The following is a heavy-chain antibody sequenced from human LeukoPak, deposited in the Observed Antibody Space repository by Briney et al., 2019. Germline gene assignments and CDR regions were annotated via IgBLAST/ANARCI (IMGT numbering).Heavy chain of an antibody. V-gene: IGHV3-23*01. CDR1: GFTFSSYA. CDR2: ISGSGGST. Sequence: PGGSLRLSCAASGFTFSSYAMSWVRQAPGKGLEWVSAISGSGGSTYYADSVKGRFTISRDNSKNTLYLQMNSLRAEDTAVYYCAKDLEYSSSSGGGNAFDIWGQGTMVTVSS. CDR3: AKDLEYSSSSGGGNAFDI. J-gene: IGHJ3*02. D-gene: IGHD6-6*01.